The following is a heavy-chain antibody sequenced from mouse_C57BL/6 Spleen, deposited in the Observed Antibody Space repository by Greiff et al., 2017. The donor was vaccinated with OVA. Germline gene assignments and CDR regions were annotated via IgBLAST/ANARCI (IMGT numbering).Heavy chain of an antibody. J-gene: IGHJ3*01. Sequence: QVQLQQPGAELVKPGASEKMSCKASGYTFTSYWITWVKQRPGQGLEWIGDIYPGSGSTNYNEKFKSKATLTVDTSSSTAYMQLSSLTSEDSAVYDCARNGAYRHPAWFADWGQGTLVTVSA. CDR3: ARNGAYRHPAWFAD. V-gene: IGHV1-55*01. CDR1: GYTFTSYW. CDR2: IYPGSGST. D-gene: IGHD2-14*01.